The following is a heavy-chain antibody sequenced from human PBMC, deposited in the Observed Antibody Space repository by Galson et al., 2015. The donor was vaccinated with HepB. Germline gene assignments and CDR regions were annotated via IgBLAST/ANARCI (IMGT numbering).Heavy chain of an antibody. J-gene: IGHJ4*02. Sequence: SLRLSCAASGFTFSSYWMSWVRQAPGKGLEWVGNIKQDGSEKYYGDSVKGRFTISRDNARNSLYLHMDSLRAEDTAVYYCTRDMAADTPLGYAGSDHWGQGTLVTVSS. V-gene: IGHV3-7*01. D-gene: IGHD5-18*01. CDR3: TRDMAADTPLGYAGSDH. CDR1: GFTFSSYW. CDR2: IKQDGSEK.